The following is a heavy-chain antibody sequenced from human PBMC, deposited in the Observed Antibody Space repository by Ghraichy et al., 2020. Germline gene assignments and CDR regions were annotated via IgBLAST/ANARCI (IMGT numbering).Heavy chain of an antibody. J-gene: IGHJ4*02. V-gene: IGHV4-31*03. Sequence: SETLSLTCTVSGGPINSGGSYWSWIRQYPGKGLEWIGYIHSGGTTYYNPSLKSRVAISGDTSKNQFTLNLRYVTAADTAVYYCARDRAVPTQGLFDYWGQGTLVTVSS. D-gene: IGHD4/OR15-4a*01. CDR2: IHSGGTT. CDR1: GGPINSGGSY. CDR3: ARDRAVPTQGLFDY.